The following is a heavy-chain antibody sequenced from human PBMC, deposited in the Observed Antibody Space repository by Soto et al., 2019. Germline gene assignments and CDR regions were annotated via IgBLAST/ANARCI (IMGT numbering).Heavy chain of an antibody. Sequence: QVQLVQSGAEVEKPGASVKVSCKASGYTFTSYGISWVRQAPGQGLEWMGWISAYNGNTNYAQKLQGRVTMTTDTYTSTAYMELRSLRSDDMAVYYCARDGAISRGYIYYYYGMDVWGQRTMVTVSS. J-gene: IGHJ6*02. D-gene: IGHD3-22*01. CDR2: ISAYNGNT. CDR3: ARDGAISRGYIYYYYGMDV. CDR1: GYTFTSYG. V-gene: IGHV1-18*03.